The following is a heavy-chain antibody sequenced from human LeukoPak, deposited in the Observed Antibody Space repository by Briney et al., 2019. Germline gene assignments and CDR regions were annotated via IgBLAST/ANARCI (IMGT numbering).Heavy chain of an antibody. V-gene: IGHV3-30-3*01. Sequence: GGSLRLSCAASGFTFSNYAMHWVRQAPGTGLEWVAVLSRDGDIIHYADSVKGRFTTSRDNSKNTLYLQMNSLRAEDTAVYYCAKDQGYYGSGSYKEYFQHWGQGTLVTVSS. CDR1: GFTFSNYA. D-gene: IGHD3-10*01. CDR3: AKDQGYYGSGSYKEYFQH. CDR2: LSRDGDII. J-gene: IGHJ1*01.